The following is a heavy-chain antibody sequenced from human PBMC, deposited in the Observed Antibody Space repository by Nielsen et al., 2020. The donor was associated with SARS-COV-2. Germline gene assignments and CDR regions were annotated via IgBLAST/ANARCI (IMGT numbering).Heavy chain of an antibody. CDR3: AKGSGYSSGPDAFDI. D-gene: IGHD6-19*01. V-gene: IGHV3-43*01. J-gene: IGHJ3*02. CDR2: ISWDGGST. Sequence: GESLKISCAASGFTFSDHYMDWVRQAPGKGLEWVSLISWDGGSTYYADSVKGRFTISRDNSKNSLYLQMNSLRTEDTALYYCAKGSGYSSGPDAFDIWGQGTMVTVSS. CDR1: GFTFSDHY.